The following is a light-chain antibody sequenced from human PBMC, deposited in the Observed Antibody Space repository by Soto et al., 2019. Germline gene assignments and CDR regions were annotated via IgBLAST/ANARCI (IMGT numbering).Light chain of an antibody. CDR2: EVS. Sequence: QSALTQPPSASGSPGQSVTISCTGTSSDVGGYNYVSWYQQHPGKAPKLMIYEVSKRPSGVPDRFSGSKSGNTASLIVSGLKAEDEADYYCSSYAGSNNYVFGTGTKLTVL. CDR1: SSDVGGYNY. J-gene: IGLJ1*01. V-gene: IGLV2-8*01. CDR3: SSYAGSNNYV.